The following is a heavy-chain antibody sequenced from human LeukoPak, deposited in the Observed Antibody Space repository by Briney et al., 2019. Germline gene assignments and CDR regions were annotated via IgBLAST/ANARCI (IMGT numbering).Heavy chain of an antibody. Sequence: TLGGLRLSCAASGFTFSSYWMSWVRQAPGKGLEWVANIKQDGSEKYYVDSVKGRFTISRDNAKNSLYLQMNSLRAEDTAVYHCARDCSSTSCYRGGYWGQGTLVTVSS. J-gene: IGHJ4*02. V-gene: IGHV3-7*01. D-gene: IGHD2-2*01. CDR3: ARDCSSTSCYRGGY. CDR1: GFTFSSYW. CDR2: IKQDGSEK.